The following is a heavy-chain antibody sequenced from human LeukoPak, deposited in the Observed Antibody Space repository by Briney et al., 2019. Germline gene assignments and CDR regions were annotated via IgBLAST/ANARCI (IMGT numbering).Heavy chain of an antibody. CDR3: VRSKSGTYGWFDP. CDR2: IYYTGSA. D-gene: IGHD4-17*01. Sequence: PSETLSLTCTVSGGSISNYFWSWIRQPPGKGLKWIGYIYYTGSANYSPSLKSRVTISIDTSKTQFSLKVSSVTAADTAIYYCVRSKSGTYGWFDPWGQGTLVAVFS. CDR1: GGSISNYF. J-gene: IGHJ5*02. V-gene: IGHV4-59*01.